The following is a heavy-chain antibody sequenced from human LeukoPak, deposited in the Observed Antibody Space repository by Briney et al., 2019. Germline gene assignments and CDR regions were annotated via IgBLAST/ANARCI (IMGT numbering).Heavy chain of an antibody. J-gene: IGHJ4*02. V-gene: IGHV3-23*01. CDR2: ISPTGEGT. Sequence: GGSLRLSCATSGFAFSNTGMTWVRQAPDRGLEWVSTISPTGEGTHYADSVKGRFTISRDNSKNTLSLFMDSLRADDTATYYCARDAGGAWPFDYWGQGTRVIVS. CDR1: GFAFSNTG. CDR3: ARDAGGAWPFDY. D-gene: IGHD4-17*01.